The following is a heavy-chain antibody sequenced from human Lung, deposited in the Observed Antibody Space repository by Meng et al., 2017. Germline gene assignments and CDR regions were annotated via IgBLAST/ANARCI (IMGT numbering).Heavy chain of an antibody. CDR1: GFSFSSYA. J-gene: IGHJ4*02. CDR3: AKYSYGLGDYLDY. Sequence: VHLVECGGGLVQPGGSLRLSCAASGFSFSSYAMSWVRHAPGKGLEWVSALSGGGFTTYYADSVKGRFAISRHNSKNTLYLQMNSLRAEDTALYYCAKYSYGLGDYLDYWGQGALVTVSS. V-gene: IGHV3-23*04. D-gene: IGHD3-10*01. CDR2: LSGGGFTT.